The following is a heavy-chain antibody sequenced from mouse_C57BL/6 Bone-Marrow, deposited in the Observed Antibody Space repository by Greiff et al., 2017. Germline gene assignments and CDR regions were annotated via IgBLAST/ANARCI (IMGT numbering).Heavy chain of an antibody. Sequence: QVQLKQPGAELVRPGTSVKLSCKASGYTFTSYWMHWVKQRPGQGLEWIGVIDPSDSYTNYNQKFKGNATLTVDTSSSTAYMQLSSLTSEDSAVYYCARRSSGGVAYWGQGTLVTVSA. J-gene: IGHJ3*01. CDR2: IDPSDSYT. V-gene: IGHV1-59*01. D-gene: IGHD3-2*02. CDR1: GYTFTSYW. CDR3: ARRSSGGVAY.